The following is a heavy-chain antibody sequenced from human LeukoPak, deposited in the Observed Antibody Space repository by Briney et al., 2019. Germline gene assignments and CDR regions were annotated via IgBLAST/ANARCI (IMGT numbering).Heavy chain of an antibody. V-gene: IGHV3-7*01. J-gene: IGHJ6*03. D-gene: IGHD6-13*01. CDR3: ARDPGSSSWPYYYYYYMDV. Sequence: GGSLRLSCAASGFTFSSYWMSWVRQAPGKGLEWVANIKQDGSEKYYVDSVKGRFTISRDNAKNSLYLQMNSLRAEDTAVYYCARDPGSSSWPYYYYYYMDVWGQGTTVTVSS. CDR1: GFTFSSYW. CDR2: IKQDGSEK.